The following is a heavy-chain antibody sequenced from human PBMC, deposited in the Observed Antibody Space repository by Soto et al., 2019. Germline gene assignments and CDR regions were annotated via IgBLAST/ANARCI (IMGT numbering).Heavy chain of an antibody. CDR3: TTTYYYDSSGYYLPFGPSAFDY. CDR1: GFTFSNAW. Sequence: GGSLRLSCAASGFTFSNAWMNWVRQAPGKGLEWVGRIKSKTDGGTTDYAAPVKGRFTISRDDSKNTLYLQMNSLKTEDTAVYYCTTTYYYDSSGYYLPFGPSAFDYWGQGTLVTVSS. CDR2: IKSKTDGGTT. J-gene: IGHJ4*02. D-gene: IGHD3-22*01. V-gene: IGHV3-15*07.